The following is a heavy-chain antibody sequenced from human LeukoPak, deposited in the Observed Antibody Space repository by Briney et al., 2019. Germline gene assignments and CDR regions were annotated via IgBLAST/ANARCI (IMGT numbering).Heavy chain of an antibody. Sequence: GGSLRLSCVASGFTLRHYYMSWVRQAPGKGLEWVADIRPDGSDIYNVDSVRGRFTISRDNTKNSLFLQMNSLKDEDTAVYYCARDGSGSDFSLDYWGPGTLVTVSS. D-gene: IGHD3-10*01. CDR2: IRPDGSDI. J-gene: IGHJ4*02. V-gene: IGHV3-7*04. CDR3: ARDGSGSDFSLDY. CDR1: GFTLRHYY.